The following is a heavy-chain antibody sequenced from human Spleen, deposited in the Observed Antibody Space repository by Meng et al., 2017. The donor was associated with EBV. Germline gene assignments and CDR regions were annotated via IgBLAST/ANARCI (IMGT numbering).Heavy chain of an antibody. J-gene: IGHJ5*02. CDR1: GGTISRRHW. CDR2: IYHSGST. V-gene: IGHV4-4*02. Sequence: QGQSQESGPGLVKPSGTLSVTCTVSGGTISRRHWWTWVRQPPGKGLGWIGEIYHSGSTNYNRSLKSRVTISVDKSKNQFSLKLSSVTAADTAVYYCARDSTMPENWFDPWGQGTLVTVSS. CDR3: ARDSTMPENWFDP. D-gene: IGHD2-2*01.